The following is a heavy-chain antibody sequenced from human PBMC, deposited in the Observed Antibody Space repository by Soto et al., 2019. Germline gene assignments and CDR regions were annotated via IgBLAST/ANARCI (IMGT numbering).Heavy chain of an antibody. Sequence: QLQLQESGPGLVKPSETLSLTCTVSGGSISSSSYYWGWIRQPPGKGLEWIGSIYYSGSTYYNPSLKSRVTISVDTSKNKFALKLSSVTAADTAVYYCASHYGSGEGYYGMDVWGQGTTVTVSS. CDR2: IYYSGST. CDR1: GGSISSSSYY. D-gene: IGHD3-10*01. CDR3: ASHYGSGEGYYGMDV. J-gene: IGHJ6*02. V-gene: IGHV4-39*01.